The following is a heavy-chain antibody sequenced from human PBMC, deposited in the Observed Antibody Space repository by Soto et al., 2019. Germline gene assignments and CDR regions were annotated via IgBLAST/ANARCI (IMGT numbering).Heavy chain of an antibody. CDR2: VYHTGDT. D-gene: IGHD2-21*02. J-gene: IGHJ5*02. CDR3: AREIVTAGGDNYFDP. V-gene: IGHV4-4*02. Sequence: SETLSLTCGVSGGTVASSHWWSWVRQSPSRGLEWIGNVYHTGDTNFNPSLQSRVTFSVDKSNNQFSLRLTSLTAADTAVYFCAREIVTAGGDNYFDPWGPGTMLTVSS. CDR1: GGTVASSHW.